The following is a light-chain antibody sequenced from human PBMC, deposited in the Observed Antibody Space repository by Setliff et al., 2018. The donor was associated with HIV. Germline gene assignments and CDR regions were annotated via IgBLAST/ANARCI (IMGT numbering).Light chain of an antibody. CDR1: SGDVGRYNL. CDR3: CSNTGSNTYV. J-gene: IGLJ1*01. Sequence: QSALTQPASVSGSPGQSITISCTGTSGDVGRYNLVSWYQQQPGKAPKLMIYQATKRPSGVSNRFSGSKSGNTASLIISGLQAEDEADYYCCSNTGSNTYVIGSGTKVTVL. V-gene: IGLV2-23*01. CDR2: QAT.